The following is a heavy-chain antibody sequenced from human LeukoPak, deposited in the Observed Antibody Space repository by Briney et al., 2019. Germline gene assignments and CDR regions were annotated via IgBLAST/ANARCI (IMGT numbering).Heavy chain of an antibody. J-gene: IGHJ6*02. CDR2: MNPNSGNT. D-gene: IGHD6-13*01. CDR3: ARVGGYSSSWYPNYYYGMDV. Sequence: VASVKVSCKASGYTFTSYDINWVRQATGQGLEWMGWMNPNSGNTGYAQKFQGRVTMTRNTSISTAYMELSSLRSEDTAVYYCARVGGYSSSWYPNYYYGMDVWGQGTTVTVSS. CDR1: GYTFTSYD. V-gene: IGHV1-8*01.